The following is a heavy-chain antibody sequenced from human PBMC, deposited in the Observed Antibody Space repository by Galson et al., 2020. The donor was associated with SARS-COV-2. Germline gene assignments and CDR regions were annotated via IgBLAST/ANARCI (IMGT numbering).Heavy chain of an antibody. Sequence: GESLKISCVASGFTFSDYTMIWVRQAPGKGLEWVSSIFGSGSHRYYADSVKGRFTISRDSAKNSLYLQMNSLGADDTAVYYCARENGYSYGYGSKVGGWFDPWGQGTLVTVSS. CDR3: ARENGYSYGYGSKVGGWFDP. CDR1: GFTFSDYT. V-gene: IGHV3-21*04. D-gene: IGHD5-18*01. J-gene: IGHJ5*02. CDR2: IFGSGSHR.